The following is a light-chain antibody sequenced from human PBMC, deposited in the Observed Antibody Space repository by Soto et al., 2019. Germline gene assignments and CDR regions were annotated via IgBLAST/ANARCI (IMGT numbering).Light chain of an antibody. CDR2: DVT. CDR1: SSDVGAYNY. J-gene: IGLJ3*02. V-gene: IGLV2-11*01. Sequence: QSALTQPRAVSGSPGQSVTISCTGTSSDVGAYNYVSWFQQHPGKAPKFMIYDVTKRPSGVPDRFSGSKSGNTASLTISGLQAEDEADYYCCSYAGRYTWVFGGGNKVTVL. CDR3: CSYAGRYTWV.